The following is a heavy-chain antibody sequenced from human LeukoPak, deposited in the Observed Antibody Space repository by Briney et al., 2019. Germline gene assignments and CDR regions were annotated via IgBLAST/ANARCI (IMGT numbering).Heavy chain of an antibody. J-gene: IGHJ4*02. CDR2: ISSSSSYI. CDR3: ARPYYYDSSGPAPFY. Sequence: GGSLRLSCAASGFTFSSYAMSWVRQAPGKGLEWVSSISSSSSYIYYADSVKGRFTISRDNAKNSLYLQMNSLRAEDTAVYYCARPYYYDSSGPAPFYWGQGTLVTVSS. V-gene: IGHV3-21*01. CDR1: GFTFSSYA. D-gene: IGHD3-22*01.